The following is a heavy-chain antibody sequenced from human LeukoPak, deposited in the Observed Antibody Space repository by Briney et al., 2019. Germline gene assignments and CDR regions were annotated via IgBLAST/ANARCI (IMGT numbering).Heavy chain of an antibody. CDR1: GFTFRSYS. J-gene: IGHJ3*01. V-gene: IGHV3-48*01. CDR2: ISFSSATI. Sequence: GGSLRLSCAASGFTFRSYSMNWVRQAPGKGLEWVSYISFSSATIHYADSVKGRFTISRDNAKNSLYLQLNSLRAEDTALYYCARDTHYYGSGSPAFDLWGRGTMVTVSS. CDR3: ARDTHYYGSGSPAFDL. D-gene: IGHD3-10*01.